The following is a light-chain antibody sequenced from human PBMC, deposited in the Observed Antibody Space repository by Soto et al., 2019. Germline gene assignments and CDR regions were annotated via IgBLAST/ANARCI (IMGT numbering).Light chain of an antibody. Sequence: EIVMPQSPLSLPVNPGESASISCRSSQSLLPSNGYNYLDWFLPKPGQSPQLLIYLGSTRASGVPDRCSGSGSGTDFTRKISRVEAEDVGVYYCMQSLQTPYTFGQGTKLESK. CDR2: LGS. J-gene: IGKJ2*01. CDR1: QSLLPSNGYNY. CDR3: MQSLQTPYT. V-gene: IGKV2-28*01.